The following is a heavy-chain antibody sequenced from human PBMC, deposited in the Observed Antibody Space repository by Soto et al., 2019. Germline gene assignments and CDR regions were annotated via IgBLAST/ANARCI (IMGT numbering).Heavy chain of an antibody. CDR1: GFTFSSYW. CDR3: AKSYGRVNYYYYGLDV. Sequence: PGGSLRLSCAASGFTFSSYWMSWVRQAPGKGLEWVANIKQDGSEKYYVDSVKGRFTISRDNAKNSLYLQMNSLRAEDTAVYYCAKSYGRVNYYYYGLDVWGQGTTVTVSS. J-gene: IGHJ6*02. CDR2: IKQDGSEK. D-gene: IGHD1-26*01. V-gene: IGHV3-7*01.